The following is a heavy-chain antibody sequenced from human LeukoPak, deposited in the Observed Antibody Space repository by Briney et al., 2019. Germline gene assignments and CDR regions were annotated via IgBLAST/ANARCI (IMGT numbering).Heavy chain of an antibody. Sequence: GGSLRLSCAASGFTFSSYAMSWVRQAPGKGLEWVSAISGSGGSTYYADSVKGWFTISRDNSKNTLYLQMSSLRVEDTAVYYCAKDLWGAIIAEASDYWGQGTLVTVSS. CDR1: GFTFSSYA. V-gene: IGHV3-23*01. CDR3: AKDLWGAIIAEASDY. D-gene: IGHD6-13*01. CDR2: ISGSGGST. J-gene: IGHJ4*02.